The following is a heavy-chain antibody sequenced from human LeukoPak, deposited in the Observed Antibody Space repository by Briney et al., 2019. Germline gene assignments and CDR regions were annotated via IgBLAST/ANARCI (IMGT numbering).Heavy chain of an antibody. CDR3: ARVRRAIVGAAYFDY. Sequence: ASVKVSCKASGYTFTSYYMHWVRQAPGQGLEWMGIINPSGGSTSYAQKFQGRVTMTRDTSTSTVYMELSSLRSEDTAVYYCARVRRAIVGAAYFDYWGQGTLVTVSS. J-gene: IGHJ4*02. CDR2: INPSGGST. D-gene: IGHD1-26*01. CDR1: GYTFTSYY. V-gene: IGHV1-46*01.